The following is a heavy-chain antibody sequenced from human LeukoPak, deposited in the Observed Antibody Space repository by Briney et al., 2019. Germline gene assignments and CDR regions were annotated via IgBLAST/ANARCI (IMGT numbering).Heavy chain of an antibody. D-gene: IGHD6-19*01. Sequence: SETLSLTCTVSGGSISSYYWSWIRQPAGKGLEWIGRIYTSGSTNYNPSLKSRVTMSVDTSKNQFSLKLSSVTAADTAVYYCARGGGSGWYPNWFDPWGQGTLVTVSS. CDR3: ARGGGSGWYPNWFDP. CDR2: IYTSGST. V-gene: IGHV4-4*07. CDR1: GGSISSYY. J-gene: IGHJ5*02.